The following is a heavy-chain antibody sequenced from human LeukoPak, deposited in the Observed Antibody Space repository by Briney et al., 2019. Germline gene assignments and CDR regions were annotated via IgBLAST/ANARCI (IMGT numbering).Heavy chain of an antibody. CDR1: GYTFSNYG. CDR2: ISAYNNNT. V-gene: IGHV1-18*01. Sequence: GASVTVSCKTSGYTFSNYGVSWVRQAPGQGLEWMGWISAYNNNTNYAQKFQGRLTMTTDTSTSTAYMELRSPRSDDTAVYYCARGARISSSWYSSVWGQGTLITVS. CDR3: ARGARISSSWYSSV. J-gene: IGHJ4*02. D-gene: IGHD2-2*01.